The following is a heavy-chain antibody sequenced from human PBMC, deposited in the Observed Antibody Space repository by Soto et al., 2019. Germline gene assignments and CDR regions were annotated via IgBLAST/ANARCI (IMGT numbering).Heavy chain of an antibody. CDR1: GDSVSSNSAA. V-gene: IGHV6-1*01. CDR3: ARGGGQQLAFWFDP. Sequence: SQTLSLTCAISGDSVSSNSAAWNWIRQSPSRGLEWLGRTYYRSKWYNDYAVSVKSRITINPDTSKNQLSLQLNSVTPEDTAVYYCARGGGQQLAFWFDPWGQGTLVTVSS. D-gene: IGHD6-13*01. J-gene: IGHJ5*02. CDR2: TYYRSKWYN.